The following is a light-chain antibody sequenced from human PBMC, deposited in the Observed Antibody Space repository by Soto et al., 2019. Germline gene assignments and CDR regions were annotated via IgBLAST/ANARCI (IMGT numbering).Light chain of an antibody. CDR1: QSVSSK. CDR3: QQYNNWPPIT. J-gene: IGKJ5*01. Sequence: EIVMTQSPATLSVSPGEGATLSCRASQSVSSKFAWYQQKPGQAPRLLIYGASTRATGIPARFSGSGSGTEFTLTISSLQSEDFAVYYCQQYNNWPPITFGQGTRLEIK. CDR2: GAS. V-gene: IGKV3-15*01.